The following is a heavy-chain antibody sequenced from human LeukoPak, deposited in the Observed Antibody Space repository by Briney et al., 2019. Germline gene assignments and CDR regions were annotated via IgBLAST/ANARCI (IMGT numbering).Heavy chain of an antibody. CDR3: ARHVKMPPSVWFDP. D-gene: IGHD2-2*01. CDR2: IYHSGST. J-gene: IGHJ5*02. CDR1: GYSISSGYY. V-gene: IGHV4-38-2*01. Sequence: PSGTLSLTCAVSGYSISSGYYWGWIRQPPGKGLEWIGSIYHSGSTYYNPSLKSRVTISVDTSKNQFSLKLSSVTAADTAVYYCARHVKMPPSVWFDPWGQGTLVTVSS.